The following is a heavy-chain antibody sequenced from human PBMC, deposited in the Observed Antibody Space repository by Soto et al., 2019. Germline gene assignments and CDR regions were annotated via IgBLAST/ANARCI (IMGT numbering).Heavy chain of an antibody. Sequence: GGSLRLSCAASGFTVSSNYMSWVRQAPGKGLEWVSVIYSGGSTYYADSVKGRFTISRDNSKNTLYLQMNSLRAEDTAVYYCARDPPYSTSGYSYGYWGQGTLVTVSS. J-gene: IGHJ4*02. CDR3: ARDPPYSTSGYSYGY. V-gene: IGHV3-66*01. D-gene: IGHD5-18*01. CDR1: GFTVSSNY. CDR2: IYSGGST.